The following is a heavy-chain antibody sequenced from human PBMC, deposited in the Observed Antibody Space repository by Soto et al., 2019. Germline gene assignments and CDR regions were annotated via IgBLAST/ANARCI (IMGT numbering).Heavy chain of an antibody. CDR1: GGSISSSSYY. Sequence: SETLSLTCTVSGGSISSSSYYWGWIRQPPGKGLEWIGKINYSGSTNYNPSLKSRVTISVDTSKNQFSLKLSSVTAADTAVYYCARGGSYDILTGYLNFDYWGQGTLVTVSS. J-gene: IGHJ4*02. CDR3: ARGGSYDILTGYLNFDY. D-gene: IGHD3-9*01. CDR2: INYSGST. V-gene: IGHV4-39*07.